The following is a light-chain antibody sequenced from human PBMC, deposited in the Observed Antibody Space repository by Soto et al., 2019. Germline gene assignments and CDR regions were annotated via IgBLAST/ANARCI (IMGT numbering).Light chain of an antibody. CDR2: AAS. V-gene: IGKV1-9*01. J-gene: IGKJ3*01. CDR3: QQLNSYPVT. CDR1: QGISSY. Sequence: DIQLTQSPSFLSASVGDRVTITCRASQGISSYLAWYQQKPGKAPKLLIYAASTVQSGVPSRFSGSGSGTEFTLTISSLQPEDFATYYCQQLNSYPVTFGPGTKVDI.